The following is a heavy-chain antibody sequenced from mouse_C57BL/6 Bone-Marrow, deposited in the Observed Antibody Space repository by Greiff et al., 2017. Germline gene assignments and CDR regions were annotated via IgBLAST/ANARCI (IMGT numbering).Heavy chain of an antibody. V-gene: IGHV1-39*01. CDR2: INPNYGTT. D-gene: IGHD2-4*01. CDR1: GYTFTDYY. CDR3: ARESDYDVLFDY. Sequence: VQLQQSGPELVKPGASVKMSCKASGYTFTDYYMNWVKQSNGKSLEWIGVINPNYGTTSYNQKFKGKATLTVDQSSSTAYMQLNSLTSEDSAVXYYARESDYDVLFDYWGQGTMLTVSS. J-gene: IGHJ3*01.